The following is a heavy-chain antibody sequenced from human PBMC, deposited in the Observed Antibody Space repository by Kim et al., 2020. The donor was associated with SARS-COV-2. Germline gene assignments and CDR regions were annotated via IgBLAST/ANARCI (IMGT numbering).Heavy chain of an antibody. D-gene: IGHD6-6*01. CDR3: TRDLVPGGADY. CDR1: GFKFERFA. J-gene: IGHJ4*02. Sequence: GGSLRLSCEMSGFKFERFAVHWVRQPPGKGLEWVSGLSLDSDRIGYADSAKGRFTVSRDKAKDTLYLQMDSLRIEDTAFYYCTRDLVPGGADYWGQGTLVTVSS. V-gene: IGHV3-9*01. CDR2: LSLDSDRI.